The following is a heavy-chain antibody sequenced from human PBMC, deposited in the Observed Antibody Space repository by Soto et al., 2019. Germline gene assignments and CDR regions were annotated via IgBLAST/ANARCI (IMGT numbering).Heavy chain of an antibody. D-gene: IGHD2-15*01. J-gene: IGHJ4*02. Sequence: GGSLRLSCAASGFTFSSCAMTWVRQAPGKGLEWVLCISGSGDTTYYADSVKGRFTISRDTSKNTVYLQMNSLRADDTAVYYCAKGHPGGSCYSGLGCWGQVTLVTVSS. V-gene: IGHV3-23*01. CDR1: GFTFSSCA. CDR2: ISGSGDTT. CDR3: AKGHPGGSCYSGLGC.